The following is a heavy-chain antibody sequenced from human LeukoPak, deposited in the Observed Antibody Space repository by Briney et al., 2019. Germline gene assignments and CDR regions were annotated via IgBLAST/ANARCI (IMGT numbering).Heavy chain of an antibody. V-gene: IGHV1-18*01. CDR1: GYTFTSYG. CDR3: AGNRGELDPLSVDY. J-gene: IGHJ4*02. Sequence: GASVKVSCKASGYTFTSYGITWVRQAPGQGLEWMGWISAYDGNTNYAQKLQGRVTMTTDTSTSTAYMELRSLRSDDTALYYCAGNRGELDPLSVDYWGQGTLVTVSS. D-gene: IGHD1-26*01. CDR2: ISAYDGNT.